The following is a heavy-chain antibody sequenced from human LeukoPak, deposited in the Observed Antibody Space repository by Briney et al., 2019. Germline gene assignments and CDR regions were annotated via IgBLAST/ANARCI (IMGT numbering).Heavy chain of an antibody. Sequence: GASVKVSCKASGGTFSSYAISWVRQAPGQGLEWMGGIIPIFSTANYAQKFQGRVTITTDESTSTAYMELSSLRSEDTAVYYCATQVDTAMVNYYYYYMDVWGKGTTVTVSS. V-gene: IGHV1-69*05. CDR3: ATQVDTAMVNYYYYYMDV. D-gene: IGHD5-18*01. CDR2: IIPIFSTA. J-gene: IGHJ6*03. CDR1: GGTFSSYA.